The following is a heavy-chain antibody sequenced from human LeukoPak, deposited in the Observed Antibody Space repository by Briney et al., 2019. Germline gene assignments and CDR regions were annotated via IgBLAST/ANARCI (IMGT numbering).Heavy chain of an antibody. V-gene: IGHV3-21*01. D-gene: IGHD6-19*01. CDR2: ISSSSSYI. CDR3: ARDFKRYSSGADAFDI. CDR1: GFTFSSYS. J-gene: IGHJ3*02. Sequence: GGSLRLSCAASGFTFSSYSMNWVRQAPGKGLEWVSSISSSSSYIYYADSVKGRFTISRDNAKNSLYLQMNSLRAEDTAVYYCARDFKRYSSGADAFDIWGQGTMVTVSS.